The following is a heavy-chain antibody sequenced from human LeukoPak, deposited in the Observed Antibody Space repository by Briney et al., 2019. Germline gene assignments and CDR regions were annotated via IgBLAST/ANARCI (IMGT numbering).Heavy chain of an antibody. CDR2: ISSSSSTI. CDR3: ARDGRNYYDSSGYYGY. V-gene: IGHV3-48*04. CDR1: GFTFSSYS. J-gene: IGHJ4*02. D-gene: IGHD3-22*01. Sequence: PGGSLRLSCAASGFTFSSYSMNWVRQAPGKGLEWVSYISSSSSTIYYADSVKGRFTISRDNAKNSLYLQMNSLRAEDTAVYYCARDGRNYYDSSGYYGYWGQGTLVTVSS.